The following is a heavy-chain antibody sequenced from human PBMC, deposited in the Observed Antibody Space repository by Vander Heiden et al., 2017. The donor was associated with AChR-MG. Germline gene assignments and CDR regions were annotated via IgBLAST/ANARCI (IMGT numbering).Heavy chain of an antibody. D-gene: IGHD3-9*01. CDR3: ARPSVLTDYQDRDV. V-gene: IGHV1-69*06. Sequence: QVQLVQSGAEVKKPGSSVKVSCKASGGSFSSYASSWVLQGPGEGLEWMGGIIPNFDTANYAQKFQGRVTITADKSTSTAYMELSNLRSEDTAVYYCARPSVLTDYQDRDVWGKGPTVTVS. CDR2: IIPNFDTA. CDR1: GGSFSSYA. J-gene: IGHJ6*03.